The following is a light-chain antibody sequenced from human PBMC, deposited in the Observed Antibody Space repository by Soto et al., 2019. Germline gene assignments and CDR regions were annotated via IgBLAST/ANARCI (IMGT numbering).Light chain of an antibody. CDR1: QFLSSY. J-gene: IGKJ4*01. Sequence: EIVLTQSPGTLSLSPGERATLSCRASQFLSSYLAWYQQKPGQAPRLLIYGASSRATGIPDRFSGSGSGTDFTLTISRLEPEDFAVYYCQQYGSSPLTFGGGTKVDIK. CDR2: GAS. CDR3: QQYGSSPLT. V-gene: IGKV3-20*01.